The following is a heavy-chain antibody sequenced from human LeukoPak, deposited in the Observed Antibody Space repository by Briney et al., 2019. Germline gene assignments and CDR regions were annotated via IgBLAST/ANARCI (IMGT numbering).Heavy chain of an antibody. Sequence: QPGGSLRLSCAASGFTFSSYGMHWVRQAPGKGLEWVAVIWYDGSNKYYADSVKGRFTISRDNSKNTLYLQMNSLRAEDTAVYYCARAPAGYYGSVSYLDYWGQGTLVTVSS. D-gene: IGHD3-10*01. V-gene: IGHV3-33*01. J-gene: IGHJ4*02. CDR1: GFTFSSYG. CDR3: ARAPAGYYGSVSYLDY. CDR2: IWYDGSNK.